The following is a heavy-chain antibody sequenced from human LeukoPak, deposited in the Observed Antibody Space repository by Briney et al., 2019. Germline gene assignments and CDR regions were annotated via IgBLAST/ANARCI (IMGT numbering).Heavy chain of an antibody. CDR3: AKDACVGDCNFHFDY. V-gene: IGHV3-23*01. CDR1: GFTFSSHA. D-gene: IGHD2-21*02. Sequence: PGGSPRLSCAASGFTFSSHAMSWVRQAPGKGLEWVSTISGSGGSTYYANSVKGRFTISRDNSKNTLYLQMNSLRAEDSAVYYCAKDACVGDCNFHFDYWGQGTLVTVSS. J-gene: IGHJ4*02. CDR2: ISGSGGST.